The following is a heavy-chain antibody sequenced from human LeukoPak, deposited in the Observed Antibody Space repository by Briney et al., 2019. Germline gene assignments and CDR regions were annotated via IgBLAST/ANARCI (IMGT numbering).Heavy chain of an antibody. V-gene: IGHV4-59*01. CDR3: ARVLLWFGEPAFDY. D-gene: IGHD3-10*01. CDR1: GGSISSYY. CDR2: IYYSGST. Sequence: PSETLSLTCTVSGGSISSYYWSWIRQPPGKGLEWIGYIYYSGSTNYNPSLKSRVTISVDTSKNQFSLKLSSVTAADTAVYHCARVLLWFGEPAFDYWGQGALVTVSS. J-gene: IGHJ4*02.